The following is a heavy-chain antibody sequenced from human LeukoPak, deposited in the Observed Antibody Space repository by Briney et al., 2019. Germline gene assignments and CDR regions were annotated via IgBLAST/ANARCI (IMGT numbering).Heavy chain of an antibody. J-gene: IGHJ4*02. Sequence: GGSLRLSCVTSGFSFSNYGMHWVRQAPGKGLEWASVISHDGSEKYYADPVKGRFTISRDNSKNTLYLQMNSLRVEDTAIYYCARGLPATLLDYWGQGTLVTVPS. CDR1: GFSFSNYG. CDR3: ARGLPATLLDY. CDR2: ISHDGSEK. V-gene: IGHV3-30*03. D-gene: IGHD2-2*01.